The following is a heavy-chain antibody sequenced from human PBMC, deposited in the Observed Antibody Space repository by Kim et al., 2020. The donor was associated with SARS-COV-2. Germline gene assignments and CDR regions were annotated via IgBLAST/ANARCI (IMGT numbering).Heavy chain of an antibody. V-gene: IGHV3-7*01. D-gene: IGHD3-3*01. Sequence: YYVDSVKGRFTISRHNAKNSLYLQRNSLRAEDTSVYYCARGPNEWLPLDPWGQGTLVTVSS. CDR3: ARGPNEWLPLDP. J-gene: IGHJ5*02.